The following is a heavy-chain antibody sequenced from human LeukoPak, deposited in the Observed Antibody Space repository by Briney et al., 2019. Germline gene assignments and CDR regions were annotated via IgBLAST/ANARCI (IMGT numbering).Heavy chain of an antibody. CDR1: GFTFTDYN. Sequence: GASVKVSCKTSGFTFTDYNIHWVRQASGQGLEWLGWMNPNNGGANYAKKFQGRVTMTRDTSINTAYLDLGSLRFDDTAVYYCATNYYDSSGYYYYFDYWGQGTLVTVSS. V-gene: IGHV1-2*02. D-gene: IGHD3-22*01. CDR2: MNPNNGGA. CDR3: ATNYYDSSGYYYYFDY. J-gene: IGHJ4*02.